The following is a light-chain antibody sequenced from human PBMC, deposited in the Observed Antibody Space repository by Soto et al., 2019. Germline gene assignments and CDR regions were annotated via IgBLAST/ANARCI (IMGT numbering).Light chain of an antibody. CDR2: DAS. J-gene: IGKJ5*01. Sequence: EIVLTQSPGTLSLSPGERATLSCRASESVSSSYLAWYQQKPGQAPRLLIYDASNRATGIPARFSGSGSGTDFTLTISSLEPEDFAVYYCQQRSNWPPKVTFGQGTRLENK. CDR1: ESVSSSY. V-gene: IGKV3D-20*02. CDR3: QQRSNWPPKVT.